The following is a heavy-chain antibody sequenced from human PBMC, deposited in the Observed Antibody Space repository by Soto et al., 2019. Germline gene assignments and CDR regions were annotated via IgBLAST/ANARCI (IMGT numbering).Heavy chain of an antibody. CDR1: GFPFDDYA. Sequence: PGGSLRLSCAASGFPFDDYAMHLVRQVPGKGLEWVSGINCNSGSIGYGDSVKGRFAISRDNAKNSLHLQMNSLRAEDTAFYYCVKDESINWYSGHFRHWGQGMXVTVSS. D-gene: IGHD6-13*01. V-gene: IGHV3-9*01. J-gene: IGHJ1*01. CDR2: INCNSGSI. CDR3: VKDESINWYSGHFRH.